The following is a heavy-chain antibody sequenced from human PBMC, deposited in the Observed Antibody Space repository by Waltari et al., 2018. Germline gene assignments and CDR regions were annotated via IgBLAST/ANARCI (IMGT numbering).Heavy chain of an antibody. V-gene: IGHV1-2*06. D-gene: IGHD6-13*01. CDR1: LYTFTGHY. Sequence: QVQLVPSGAEVQKPGASVKVSCQASLYTFTGHYMHWVRQAPGQGIEWMGRINPNSSGTNYAQKFQGRVTMTRDTSISTAYMELSRLRSDDTAVYYCAREGRYSSSWYGWFDPWGQGTLVTVSS. CDR2: INPNSSGT. J-gene: IGHJ5*02. CDR3: AREGRYSSSWYGWFDP.